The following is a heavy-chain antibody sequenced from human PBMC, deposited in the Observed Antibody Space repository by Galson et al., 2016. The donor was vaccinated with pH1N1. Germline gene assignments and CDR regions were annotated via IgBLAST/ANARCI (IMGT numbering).Heavy chain of an antibody. D-gene: IGHD4-17*01. J-gene: IGHJ3*02. CDR1: GYRFSSSW. Sequence: QSGAEVKKPGESLKISCKGSGYRFSSSWIGWVRQMPRKGLEWMGIIYLGGSLIRYRPSFQGQVTISADKSVNIVYLEWVSLKASDTAMYYCARQNDYGDYRGDAFDIWGQGTMVTVSS. CDR2: IYLGGSLI. V-gene: IGHV5-51*01. CDR3: ARQNDYGDYRGDAFDI.